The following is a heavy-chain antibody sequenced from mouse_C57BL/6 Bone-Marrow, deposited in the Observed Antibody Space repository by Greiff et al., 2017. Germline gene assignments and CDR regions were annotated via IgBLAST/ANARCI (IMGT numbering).Heavy chain of an antibody. D-gene: IGHD1-1*01. J-gene: IGHJ1*03. CDR1: GYTFTSYW. CDR3: ARDLIYYYGSSYHWYVDV. CDR2: IDPNSGGT. V-gene: IGHV1-72*01. Sequence: QVQLKQPGAELVKPGASVKLSCKASGYTFTSYWMHWVKQRPGRGLEWIGRIDPNSGGTKYNEKFKSKATLTVDKPSSTAYMQLSSLTSEDSAVYYCARDLIYYYGSSYHWYVDVWGTGTTVTVSS.